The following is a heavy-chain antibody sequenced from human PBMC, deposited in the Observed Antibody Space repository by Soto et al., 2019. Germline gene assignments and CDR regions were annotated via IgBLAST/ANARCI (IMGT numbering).Heavy chain of an antibody. V-gene: IGHV3-23*01. CDR1: GGSISSSSYY. CDR3: AKDRSGSWTFDY. J-gene: IGHJ4*02. Sequence: ETLSLTCTVSGGSISSSSYYWGWIRQAPGKGLEWVSLIRSSGGGTYYADSVKGRFTISRDNSKNTLYLQMNSLRAEDSAVYYCAKDRSGSWTFDYLGQGTLVTVSS. D-gene: IGHD6-13*01. CDR2: IRSSGGGT.